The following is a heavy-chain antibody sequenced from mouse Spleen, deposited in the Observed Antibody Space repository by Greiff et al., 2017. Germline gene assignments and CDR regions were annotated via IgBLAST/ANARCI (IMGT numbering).Heavy chain of an antibody. CDR1: GFTFSSYA. Sequence: EVHLVESGGGLVKPGGSLKLSCAASGFTFSSYAMSWVRQSPEKRLEWVAEISSGGSYTYYPDTVTGRFTISRDNAKNTLYLEMSSLRSEDTAMYYCARDGARAMDYWGQGTSVTVSS. V-gene: IGHV5-9-4*01. CDR3: ARDGARAMDY. J-gene: IGHJ4*01. CDR2: ISSGGSYT.